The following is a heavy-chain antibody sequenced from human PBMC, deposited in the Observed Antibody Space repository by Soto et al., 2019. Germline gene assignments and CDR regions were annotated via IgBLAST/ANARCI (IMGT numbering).Heavy chain of an antibody. J-gene: IGHJ4*02. Sequence: QVQLVQSGAAVKKPGSSVKVSCKASGGTFSSYAISWVRQAPGQGLEWMGGIIPIFGTANYAQKFQGRVTITADESTTTACMALSSLRSEDTAVYYCARESRYCSGGSCYFGPGIDYWGQGTLVTVSS. V-gene: IGHV1-69*12. CDR2: IIPIFGTA. D-gene: IGHD2-15*01. CDR1: GGTFSSYA. CDR3: ARESRYCSGGSCYFGPGIDY.